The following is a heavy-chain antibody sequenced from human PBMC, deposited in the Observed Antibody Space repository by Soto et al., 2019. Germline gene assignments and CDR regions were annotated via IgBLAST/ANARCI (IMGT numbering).Heavy chain of an antibody. CDR2: IYYSGST. J-gene: IGHJ6*02. D-gene: IGHD1-1*01. CDR3: ARDTPTQNWNNYYYYYGMDV. V-gene: IGHV4-59*01. CDR1: GGSISSYY. Sequence: PSETLSLTCTVSGGSISSYYWSWIRQPPGKGLEWIGYIYYSGSTNYNPSLKSRVTISVDTSKNQFSLKLSSVTAADTAVYYCARDTPTQNWNNYYYYYGMDVWGQGTTVTVS.